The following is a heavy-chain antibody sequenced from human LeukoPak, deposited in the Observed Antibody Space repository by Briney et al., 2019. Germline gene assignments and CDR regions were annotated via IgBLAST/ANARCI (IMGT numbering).Heavy chain of an antibody. CDR1: GFTFSSYS. V-gene: IGHV3-21*01. J-gene: IGHJ4*02. CDR3: ARGPPRTYYDFWSGYLRCDY. CDR2: ISSSSSYI. D-gene: IGHD3-3*01. Sequence: GGFLRLSCAASGFTFSSYSMNWVRQAPGKGLEWVSSISSSSSYIYYADSVKGRFTISRDNAKNSLYLQMNSLRAEDTAVYYCARGPPRTYYDFWSGYLRCDYWGQGTLVTVSS.